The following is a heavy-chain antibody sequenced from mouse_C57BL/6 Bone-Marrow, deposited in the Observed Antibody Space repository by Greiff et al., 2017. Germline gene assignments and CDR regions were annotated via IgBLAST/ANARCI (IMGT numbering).Heavy chain of an antibody. CDR3: AGYYGNPWYAMDY. V-gene: IGHV1-55*01. CDR2: IYPGSGST. D-gene: IGHD2-1*01. Sequence: VKLQQPGAELVKPGASVKMSCKASGYTFTSYWITWVKQRPGQGLEWIGDIYPGSGSTNYNEKFKSKATLTVDTSSSTAYMQLSSLTSEDSAVYDGAGYYGNPWYAMDYWGKGTSVTVSS. CDR1: GYTFTSYW. J-gene: IGHJ4*01.